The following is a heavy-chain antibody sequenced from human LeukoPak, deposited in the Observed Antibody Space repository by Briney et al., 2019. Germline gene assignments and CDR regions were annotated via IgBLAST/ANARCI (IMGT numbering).Heavy chain of an antibody. CDR2: INHSGST. V-gene: IGHV4-39*07. J-gene: IGHJ6*02. CDR1: GGSISSSSYY. CDR3: ARGIYGMDV. Sequence: SETLSLTCTVSGGSISSSSYYWSWIRQPPGKGLEWIGEINHSGSTNYNPSLKSRVTISVDTSKNQFSLKLSSVTAADTAVYYCARGIYGMDVWGQGTTVTVSS.